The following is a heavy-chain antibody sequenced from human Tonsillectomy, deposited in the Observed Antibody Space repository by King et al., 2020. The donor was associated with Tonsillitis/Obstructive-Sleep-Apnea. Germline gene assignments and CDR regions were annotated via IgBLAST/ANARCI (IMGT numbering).Heavy chain of an antibody. CDR1: GFTFSTYS. CDR3: ARDLIGHCSSTSCYLPFDF. D-gene: IGHD2-2*03. J-gene: IGHJ4*02. V-gene: IGHV3-30*01. Sequence: VQLVESGGGVVQPGRSLRLSCAASGFTFSTYSMHWVRQAPGKGLEWVAVISYLGSNIYYADSVKGRFTMSRDNSKNTLYLQMNSLRAEDAAVYYCARDLIGHCSSTSCYLPFDFWGQGTLVTVSS. CDR2: ISYLGSNI.